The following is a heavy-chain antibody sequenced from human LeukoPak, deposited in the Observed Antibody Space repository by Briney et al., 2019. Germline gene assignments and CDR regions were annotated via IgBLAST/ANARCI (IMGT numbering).Heavy chain of an antibody. D-gene: IGHD1-1*01. V-gene: IGHV3-30*04. J-gene: IGHJ4*02. CDR3: AREGAFVDWNPSGYFDY. Sequence: PGGSLGLSCAASGFTFSSYAMHWVRQAPGKGLEWVAVISYDGSNKYYADSVKGRFTISRDNSKNTLYLQMNSLRAEDTAVYYCAREGAFVDWNPSGYFDYWGQGTLVTVSS. CDR1: GFTFSSYA. CDR2: ISYDGSNK.